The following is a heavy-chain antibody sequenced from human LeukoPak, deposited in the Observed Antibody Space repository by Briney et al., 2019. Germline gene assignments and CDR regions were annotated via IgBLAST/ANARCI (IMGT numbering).Heavy chain of an antibody. CDR1: GFTFSSYW. D-gene: IGHD5-24*01. J-gene: IGHJ4*02. V-gene: IGHV3-74*01. Sequence: GGSLRLSCAASGFTFSSYWMHWVRQAPGKGLVWVSRINSDGSSTSYADSVKGRFTISRDNAKNTLYLQMNSLRAEDTAVYYCARAHRRWLQLEDWGQGTLVTVSS. CDR3: ARAHRRWLQLED. CDR2: INSDGSST.